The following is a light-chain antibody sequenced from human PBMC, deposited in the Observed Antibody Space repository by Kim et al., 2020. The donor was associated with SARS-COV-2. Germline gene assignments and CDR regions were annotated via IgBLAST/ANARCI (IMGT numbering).Light chain of an antibody. CDR3: SFYSTCGTVV. CDR2: DVS. J-gene: IGLJ2*01. CDR1: NSDVGAYDY. Sequence: QSALTQPASVSGSPGQSITISCTGSNSDVGAYDYVSWYQQHPGKAPKLTIYDVSNRPSGVSNRFSVSKSGNTASLTISGLQAEDESDYYLSFYSTCGTVVFGEGTQLTV. V-gene: IGLV2-14*03.